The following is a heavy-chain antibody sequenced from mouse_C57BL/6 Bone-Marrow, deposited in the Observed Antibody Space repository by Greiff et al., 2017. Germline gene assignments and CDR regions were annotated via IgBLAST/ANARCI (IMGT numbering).Heavy chain of an antibody. V-gene: IGHV2-6*01. J-gene: IGHJ3*01. CDR1: GFTFSSYG. CDR3: ASPRYGRGFAY. Sequence: VQGVESGGDLVKPGGSLKLSCAASGFTFSSYGMSWVRQSPGKGLEWLGVIWGVGSTNYNSALKSRLSISKDNSKSQVFLKMNSLQTDDTAMYYCASPRYGRGFAYWGQGTLVTVSA. CDR2: IWGVGST. D-gene: IGHD1-1*01.